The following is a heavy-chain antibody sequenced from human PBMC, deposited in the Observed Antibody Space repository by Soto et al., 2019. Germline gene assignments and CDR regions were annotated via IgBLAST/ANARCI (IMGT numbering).Heavy chain of an antibody. D-gene: IGHD1-26*01. CDR2: ISYDGSNK. CDR1: GFTFSSYA. CDR3: ARDRGLSLGSYSSYYYYGMDV. Sequence: GGSLRLSCAASGFTFSSYAMHWVRQAPGKGLEWVAVISYDGSNKYYADSVKGRFTISRDNSKNTLYLQMNSLRAEDTAVYYCARDRGLSLGSYSSYYYYGMDVWGQGTTVTVSS. V-gene: IGHV3-30-3*01. J-gene: IGHJ6*02.